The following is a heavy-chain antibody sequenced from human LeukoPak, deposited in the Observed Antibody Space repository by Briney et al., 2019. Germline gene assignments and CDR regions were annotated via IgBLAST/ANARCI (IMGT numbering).Heavy chain of an antibody. Sequence: PSETLSLTCTVSGDSLTSGRYYWSWIRQPPGKGLEWIGYIYYSGSSNYNPSLKSRVTISVDMSKNQFSLNLSSVTAADTAVYYCARDPVTAGYYYGMDVWGQGTTVTVSS. V-gene: IGHV4-61*01. D-gene: IGHD2-21*02. CDR3: ARDPVTAGYYYGMDV. J-gene: IGHJ6*02. CDR2: IYYSGSS. CDR1: GDSLTSGRYY.